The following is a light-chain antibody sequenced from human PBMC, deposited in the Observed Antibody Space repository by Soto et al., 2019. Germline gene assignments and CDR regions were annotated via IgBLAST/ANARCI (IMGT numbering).Light chain of an antibody. Sequence: DIQMTQSPSSLSASVGDRVTITCRASQSISSYLNWYQQKPGKAPKLLIYAASSLQSGVPSRFSGSGSVTDFTVTISSLQPEDFATYYCQQSYSTPPTFGQGTKVEIK. V-gene: IGKV1-39*01. CDR1: QSISSY. J-gene: IGKJ1*01. CDR3: QQSYSTPPT. CDR2: AAS.